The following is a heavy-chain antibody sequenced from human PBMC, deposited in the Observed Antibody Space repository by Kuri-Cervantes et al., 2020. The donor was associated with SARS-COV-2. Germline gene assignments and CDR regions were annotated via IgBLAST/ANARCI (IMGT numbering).Heavy chain of an antibody. J-gene: IGHJ4*02. Sequence: GESLKISCATSGFTFGNYFMHWVRQRPGKGLEWVSLISWDGGSTYYADSVKGRFTISRDNSKDSQFLQMNSLRSEDTAFYYCSSGGSQREWYYWGQGTLVTVSS. CDR3: SSGGSQREWYY. CDR1: GFTFGNYF. V-gene: IGHV3-43*01. CDR2: ISWDGGST. D-gene: IGHD3-16*01.